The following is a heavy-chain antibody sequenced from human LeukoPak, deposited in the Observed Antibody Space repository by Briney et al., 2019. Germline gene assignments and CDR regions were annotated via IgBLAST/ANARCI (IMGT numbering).Heavy chain of an antibody. CDR1: GFTFGDYA. V-gene: IGHV3-49*03. J-gene: IGHJ6*03. D-gene: IGHD1-1*01. CDR2: IRSKAYGGTT. CDR3: ARAGSGYYYYYYMDV. Sequence: GGSLRLSCTASGFTFGDYAMGWFRQAPGKGLEWVGFIRSKAYGGTTEYAASVKGRFTISRDDSKSIAYLQMNSLKTEDTAVYYCARAGSGYYYYYYMDVWGKGTTVTVSS.